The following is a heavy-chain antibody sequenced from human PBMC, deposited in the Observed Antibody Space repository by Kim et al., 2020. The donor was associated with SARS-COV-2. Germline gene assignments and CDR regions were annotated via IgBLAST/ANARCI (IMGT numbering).Heavy chain of an antibody. CDR1: GLTFSSEG. Sequence: GGSLRLSCVGSGLTFSSEGIHWVRQAPGKGLEWVALISFDGSDKYYADSVKGQFTISRDNSKNTVCLQMNGLRAEDTAVYFCAGGYCTSTNCYYPPGNWGQGALVTVSS. CDR3: AGGYCTSTNCYYPPGN. V-gene: IGHV3-30*03. CDR2: ISFDGSDK. D-gene: IGHD2-2*01. J-gene: IGHJ4*02.